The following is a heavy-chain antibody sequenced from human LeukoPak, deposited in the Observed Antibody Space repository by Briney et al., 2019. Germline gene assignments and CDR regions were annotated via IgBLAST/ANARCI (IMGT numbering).Heavy chain of an antibody. CDR2: IWYDGSNK. V-gene: IGHV3-33*06. CDR1: GFTFISYG. Sequence: RPGGSLRLSCAASGFTFISYGMPGVRQAPGKGREGVAVIWYDGSNKYYADSVKGRFTISRDNSKNTLYLQMSSLRAEDTAVYYCAKPLYYYGSGSYPFDYWGQGTLVTVSS. D-gene: IGHD3-10*01. CDR3: AKPLYYYGSGSYPFDY. J-gene: IGHJ4*02.